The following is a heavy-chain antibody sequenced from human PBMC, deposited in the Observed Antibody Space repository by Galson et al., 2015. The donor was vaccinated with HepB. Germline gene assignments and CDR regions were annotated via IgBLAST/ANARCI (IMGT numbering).Heavy chain of an antibody. CDR1: GFTFSSYA. V-gene: IGHV3-23*01. J-gene: IGHJ4*02. D-gene: IGHD3-3*01. Sequence: SLRLSCAASGFTFSSYAMSWVRQAPGKGLEWVSGISGSGGSTDYADSVKGRFTISRDNSRNTLSLQLNSLRAEDTAVYYCAKVDRDSFWSGGRSDYWGQGTLVTVSS. CDR2: ISGSGGST. CDR3: AKVDRDSFWSGGRSDY.